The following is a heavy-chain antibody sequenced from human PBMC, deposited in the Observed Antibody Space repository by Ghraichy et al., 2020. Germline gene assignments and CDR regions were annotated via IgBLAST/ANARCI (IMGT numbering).Heavy chain of an antibody. CDR3: ARAIAVAGTSPFDP. D-gene: IGHD6-19*01. CDR2: ISSSSSYI. CDR1: GFTFSSYS. V-gene: IGHV3-21*01. J-gene: IGHJ5*02. Sequence: GGSLRLSCAASGFTFSSYSMNWVRQAPGKGLEWVSSISSSSSYIYYADSVKGRFTISRDNAKNSLYLQMNSLRAEDTAVYYCARAIAVAGTSPFDPWGQGTLVTVSS.